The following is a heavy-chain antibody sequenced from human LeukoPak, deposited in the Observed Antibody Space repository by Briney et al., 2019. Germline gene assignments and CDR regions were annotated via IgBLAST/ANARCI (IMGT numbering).Heavy chain of an antibody. D-gene: IGHD5-24*01. Sequence: GGSLRLSCAASGFTFSSYNMNWVRHAPGKGLEWVSAISGSGGSTYYADSVKGRFTISRDNSKNTLYLQMNSLRAEDTAVYYCAKDREMATIWGYFDYWGQGTLVTVSS. CDR1: GFTFSSYN. CDR2: ISGSGGST. V-gene: IGHV3-23*01. CDR3: AKDREMATIWGYFDY. J-gene: IGHJ4*02.